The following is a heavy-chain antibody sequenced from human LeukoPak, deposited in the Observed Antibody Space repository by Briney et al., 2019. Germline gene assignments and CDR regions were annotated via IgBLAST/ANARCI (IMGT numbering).Heavy chain of an antibody. J-gene: IGHJ4*02. CDR3: ARERSQNVVVTAMYYFDY. Sequence: GSLRLSCAASGFTFSSYGMHWVRPAPGKGLEWVAVIWYDGSNKYYADSVKGRFTISRDNSKNTLYLQMNSLRAEDTAVYYCARERSQNVVVTAMYYFDYWGQGTLVTVSS. CDR1: GFTFSSYG. CDR2: IWYDGSNK. V-gene: IGHV3-33*01. D-gene: IGHD2-21*02.